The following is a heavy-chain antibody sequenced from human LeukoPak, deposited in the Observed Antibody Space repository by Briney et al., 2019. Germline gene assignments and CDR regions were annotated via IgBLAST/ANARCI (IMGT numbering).Heavy chain of an antibody. Sequence: PGGSLRLSCAASGFTFSTYVMNWFRQAPGKGLEWVSTISVGAEYIFYADSVKGRFTISRDDSNNALYLQMHSLRDEDTALYYCASGPPFLKYFEYWGQGTLVTVSS. CDR3: ASGPPFLKYFEY. CDR2: ISVGAEYI. V-gene: IGHV3-23*01. CDR1: GFTFSTYV. D-gene: IGHD2/OR15-2a*01. J-gene: IGHJ4*02.